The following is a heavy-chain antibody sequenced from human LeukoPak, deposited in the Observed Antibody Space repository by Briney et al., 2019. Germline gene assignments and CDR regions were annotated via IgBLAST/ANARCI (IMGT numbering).Heavy chain of an antibody. CDR2: ISTSGSTT. D-gene: IGHD6-13*01. J-gene: IGHJ6*03. V-gene: IGHV3-11*04. CDR1: GFTFSDYY. Sequence: GGSLRLSCTASGFTFSDYYMSWVRQAPGKGLQWVSYISTSGSTTYYADSVKGRFTISRDNAKNSVILQMKSLRAEDTAVYYCARLAGYSSSWYSDYYYYYMDVWGQGTMVTVSS. CDR3: ARLAGYSSSWYSDYYYYYMDV.